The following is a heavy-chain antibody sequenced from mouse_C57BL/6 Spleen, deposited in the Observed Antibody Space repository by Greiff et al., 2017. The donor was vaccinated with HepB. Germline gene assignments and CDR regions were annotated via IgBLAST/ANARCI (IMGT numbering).Heavy chain of an antibody. J-gene: IGHJ3*01. Sequence: DVMLVESGGGLVKPGGSLKLSCAASGFTFSSYAMSWVRQTPEKRLEWVATISDGGSYTYYPDNVKGRFTISRDNAKNNLYLQMSHLKSEDTAMYYCARLLLRTYWGQGTLVTVSA. CDR3: ARLLLRTY. CDR1: GFTFSSYA. V-gene: IGHV5-4*03. CDR2: ISDGGSYT. D-gene: IGHD1-1*01.